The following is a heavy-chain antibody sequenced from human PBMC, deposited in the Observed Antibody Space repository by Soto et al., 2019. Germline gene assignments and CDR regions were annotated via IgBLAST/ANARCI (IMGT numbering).Heavy chain of an antibody. D-gene: IGHD7-27*01. CDR3: ARGPSGDKVDY. Sequence: QVQLQESGPGLVKPSQTLSLTCIVSGGSISNVNDCWSWIRQRPDKGLEWIGHIYSGGSIYNNPSLPSRVTISVDTPTNLFSLQLSSLGAADPAVYYCARGPSGDKVDYWGQGTLVTVSS. CDR1: GGSISNVNDC. J-gene: IGHJ4*02. CDR2: IYSGGSI. V-gene: IGHV4-30-4*01.